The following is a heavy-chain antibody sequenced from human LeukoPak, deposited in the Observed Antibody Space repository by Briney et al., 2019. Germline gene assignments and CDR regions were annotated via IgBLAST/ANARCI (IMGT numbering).Heavy chain of an antibody. CDR2: ISSSSSYI. CDR3: ARATGDHYDFWSGQVLGY. J-gene: IGHJ4*02. V-gene: IGHV3-21*01. D-gene: IGHD3-3*01. CDR1: GFTFSSYS. Sequence: GGSLRLPCAASGFTFSSYSMNWVRQAPGKGLEWVSSISSSSSYIYYADSVKGRFAISRDNAKNSLYLQMNSLRAEDTAVYYCARATGDHYDFWSGQVLGYWGQGTLVTVSS.